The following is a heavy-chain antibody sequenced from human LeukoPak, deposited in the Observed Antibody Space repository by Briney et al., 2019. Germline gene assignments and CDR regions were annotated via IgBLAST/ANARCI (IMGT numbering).Heavy chain of an antibody. CDR1: GYTFTSYD. D-gene: IGHD2-15*01. Sequence: AASVKVSCKASGYTFTSYDIYWLRQAPGQGPEWMGWMSPNSGNTGSAQRFQGRVTMTRDTSMSSAYMELSNLRPEDTAVYYCARGSFSRWTTQSYFDYWGQGTLVTVSS. CDR3: ARGSFSRWTTQSYFDY. V-gene: IGHV1-8*01. J-gene: IGHJ4*02. CDR2: MSPNSGNT.